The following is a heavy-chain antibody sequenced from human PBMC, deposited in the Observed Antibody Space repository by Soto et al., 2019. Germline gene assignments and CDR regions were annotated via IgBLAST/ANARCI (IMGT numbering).Heavy chain of an antibody. D-gene: IGHD3-16*02. Sequence: QVQLVQSETKVKKPGSAVKVSCKASGGTFNTYAMNWVRQAPGQGLEWMGGIIPMFDTPRYAQKFQGRVTITVDESTTTAYMELSSLRSDDTAVYYCTRSIGSGGVIGGFDYWGQGTLVTVSS. CDR2: IIPMFDTP. CDR1: GGTFNTYA. CDR3: TRSIGSGGVIGGFDY. J-gene: IGHJ4*02. V-gene: IGHV1-69*01.